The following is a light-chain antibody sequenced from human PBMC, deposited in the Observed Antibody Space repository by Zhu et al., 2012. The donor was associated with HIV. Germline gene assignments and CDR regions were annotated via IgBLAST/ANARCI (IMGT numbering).Light chain of an antibody. CDR3: QRYETYPLT. CDR2: KAS. J-gene: IGKJ5*01. V-gene: IGKV1-5*03. Sequence: DIQMTQSPSSLSASVGDRVTITCWASQNVGRYLAWYQQKPGKAPKALIYKASNLESGVPSRFSGSGSGTEFTLTISSLQPDDLATYYCQRYETYPLTFGQGTRLGIK. CDR1: QNVGRY.